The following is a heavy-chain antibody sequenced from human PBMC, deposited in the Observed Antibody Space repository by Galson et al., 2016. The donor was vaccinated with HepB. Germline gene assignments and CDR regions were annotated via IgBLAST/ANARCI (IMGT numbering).Heavy chain of an antibody. J-gene: IGHJ6*02. V-gene: IGHV2-5*02. Sequence: PALVKPTQTLTLTCTFSGFSLTTSGVGVGWIRQPPGRALEWLTLIFWDDDKRYNPSRKSRLTIAKDTSKNQVVLRMANVDPVDTATYYCAHFYYGMDVWGQGTTVTVSS. CDR1: GFSLTTSGVG. CDR2: IFWDDDK. CDR3: AHFYYGMDV.